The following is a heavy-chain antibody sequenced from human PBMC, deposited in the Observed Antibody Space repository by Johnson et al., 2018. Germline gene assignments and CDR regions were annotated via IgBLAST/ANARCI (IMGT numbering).Heavy chain of an antibody. V-gene: IGHV4-59*01. CDR3: VTGGGWRPDH. CDR2: VHRSGST. D-gene: IGHD2-21*02. J-gene: IGHJ4*02. Sequence: QVQLQESGPGLVKPSETLSLTCTVSGASISGNFWNWVRQSPGKGLEWIGYVHRSGSTNYNPSLKGRVTISVDASGKYFSLKLSSVTAADPAVYYCVTGGGWRPDHWGQGTLVIVSP. CDR1: GASISGNF.